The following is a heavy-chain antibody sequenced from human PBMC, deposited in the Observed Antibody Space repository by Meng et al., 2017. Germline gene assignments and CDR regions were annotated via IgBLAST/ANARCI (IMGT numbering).Heavy chain of an antibody. J-gene: IGHJ5*02. Sequence: QVEWGQSGAEVKKPGASLKVACKAPGYTLTSYDINWVRQATGQGLEWMGWMNPNSGNTGYAQKFQGRVTITRNTSISTAYMELSSLRSEDTAVYYCARGYYGSGLFDPWGQGTLVTVSS. V-gene: IGHV1-8*01. CDR2: MNPNSGNT. CDR1: GYTLTSYD. CDR3: ARGYYGSGLFDP. D-gene: IGHD3-10*01.